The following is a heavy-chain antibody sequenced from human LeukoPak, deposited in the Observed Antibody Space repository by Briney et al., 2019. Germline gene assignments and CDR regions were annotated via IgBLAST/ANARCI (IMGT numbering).Heavy chain of an antibody. CDR2: IYYSGST. CDR1: GGSISSSSYY. J-gene: IGHJ4*02. D-gene: IGHD3-22*01. CDR3: ATSSRITMIVVVTEFDY. V-gene: IGHV4-39*01. Sequence: SETLSLTCTVSGGSISSSSYYWSWIRQPPGKGLEWIGSIYYSGSTYYNPSLKSRVTISVDTSKNQFSLKLSSVTAADTAVYYCATSSRITMIVVVTEFDYWGQGTLVTVSS.